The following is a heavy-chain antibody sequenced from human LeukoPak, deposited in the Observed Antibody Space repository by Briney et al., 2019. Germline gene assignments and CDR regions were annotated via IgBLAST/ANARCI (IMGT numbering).Heavy chain of an antibody. CDR1: GFTFSSYG. CDR3: AKGVYSSSWYYFDY. CDR2: ISYDGSNK. D-gene: IGHD6-13*01. V-gene: IGHV3-30*18. Sequence: GRSLRLSCAASGFTFSSYGMHWVRQAPGKGLEWVAVISYDGSNKYYADSVKGRFTISRDNSKNTLYLQMNSLRAEDTAVYYCAKGVYSSSWYYFDYWGQGTLVTVSS. J-gene: IGHJ4*02.